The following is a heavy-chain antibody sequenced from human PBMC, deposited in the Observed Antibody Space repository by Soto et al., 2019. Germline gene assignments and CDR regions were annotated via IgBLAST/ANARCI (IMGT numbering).Heavy chain of an antibody. CDR3: ARDSSPADAFDI. J-gene: IGHJ3*02. V-gene: IGHV1-18*01. D-gene: IGHD2-2*01. CDR1: SYTFTSYG. CDR2: ISAYNGNT. Sequence: QVQLVQSGAEVKKPGASVKVSCKASSYTFTSYGISWVRQAPGQGLEWMGWISAYNGNTNYAQKLQGRVTMTTDTSTCTAYMELRSLRFDDTAVYYCARDSSPADAFDIWGQGTIVTVSS.